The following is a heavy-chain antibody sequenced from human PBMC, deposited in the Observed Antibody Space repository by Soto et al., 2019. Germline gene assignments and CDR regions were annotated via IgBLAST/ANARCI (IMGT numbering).Heavy chain of an antibody. Sequence: GGSLRLSCGASGFTFSSYVMHWVRQAPGKGLEWVALIWYDGSNEYYADSVKGRFTISRDNAKNSLYLQMNSLRDEDTAVYYCARGRFIVVVPAAQTYGMDVWGQGTTVTVSS. V-gene: IGHV3-33*01. J-gene: IGHJ6*02. CDR2: IWYDGSNE. CDR3: ARGRFIVVVPAAQTYGMDV. CDR1: GFTFSSYV. D-gene: IGHD2-2*01.